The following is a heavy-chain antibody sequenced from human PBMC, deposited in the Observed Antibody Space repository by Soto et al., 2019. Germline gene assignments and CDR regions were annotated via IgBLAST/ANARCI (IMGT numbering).Heavy chain of an antibody. V-gene: IGHV3-23*01. D-gene: IGHD3-10*01. CDR3: AFTSGAGSYYFGY. J-gene: IGHJ4*02. CDR1: GFTFSSYA. CDR2: ISGGGETT. Sequence: EVQLLESGGGLVQPGGSLRLSCAASGFTFSSYAMWWVRQAPGKGLECVSAISGGGETTYYADSVKGRFTISRDNSKNTLNPQLNGLRADHQSVCWCAFTSGAGSYYFGYWGQGTLVTGSS.